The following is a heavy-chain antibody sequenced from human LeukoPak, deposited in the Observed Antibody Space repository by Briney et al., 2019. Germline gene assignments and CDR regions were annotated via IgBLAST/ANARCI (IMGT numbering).Heavy chain of an antibody. J-gene: IGHJ5*02. D-gene: IGHD2-15*01. V-gene: IGHV3-30*02. CDR2: IQYDGSNK. CDR1: GFTFSNYG. Sequence: GGSLTLSCAASGFTFSNYGMHWLRQAPGKGLEWVAFIQYDGSNKNYAESVKGRFTISRDNSKYTLYLQMNSLRAEDTAVYYVVPHNSEWFDPWGQGTLVTVSS. CDR3: VPHNSEWFDP.